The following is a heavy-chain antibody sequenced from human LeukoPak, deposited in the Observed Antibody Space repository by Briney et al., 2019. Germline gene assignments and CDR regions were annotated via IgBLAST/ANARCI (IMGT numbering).Heavy chain of an antibody. CDR3: AKWGAGVRFTIFGVVIPGDAFDI. V-gene: IGHV3-30*02. J-gene: IGHJ3*02. CDR2: IRYDGSNK. D-gene: IGHD3-3*01. CDR1: GFTFSDYY. Sequence: PGGSLRLSCAASGFTFSDYYMSWIRQAPGKGLEWVAFIRYDGSNKYYADSVKGRFTISRDNSKNTLYLQMNSLRAEDTAVYYCAKWGAGVRFTIFGVVIPGDAFDIWGQGTMVTVSS.